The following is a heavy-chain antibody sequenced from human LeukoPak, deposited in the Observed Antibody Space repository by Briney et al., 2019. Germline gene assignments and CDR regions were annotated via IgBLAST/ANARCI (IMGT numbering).Heavy chain of an antibody. D-gene: IGHD6-13*01. Sequence: PGGSLRLSCAASGFSFSNYAIHWVRQAPGKGVEWVAVMSYDGDNNYYADSVKGRFSISRDNSKNTLYLQMNSLRVEDTAVYYCARDGGSSNWVPWFDPWGQGTLVTVSS. CDR2: MSYDGDNN. J-gene: IGHJ5*02. CDR1: GFSFSNYA. V-gene: IGHV3-30-3*01. CDR3: ARDGGSSNWVPWFDP.